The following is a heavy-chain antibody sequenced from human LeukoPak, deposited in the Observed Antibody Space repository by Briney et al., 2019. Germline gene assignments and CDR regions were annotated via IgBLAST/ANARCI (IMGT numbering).Heavy chain of an antibody. Sequence: GGSLTLSCTASGFTFSNYALSWVRQAPGKGLEWVVSGSGANTYYADSVKGRVTISRDNSKNTLYLQMNSLRAEDTAVYYCTTVTVVRTDYYYYYYMDVWGKGTTVTVSS. CDR1: GFTFSNYA. J-gene: IGHJ6*03. CDR2: SGSGANT. V-gene: IGHV3-23*01. D-gene: IGHD4-23*01. CDR3: TTVTVVRTDYYYYYYMDV.